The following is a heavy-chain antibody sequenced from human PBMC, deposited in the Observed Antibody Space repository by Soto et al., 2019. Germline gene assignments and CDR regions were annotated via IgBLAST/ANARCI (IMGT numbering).Heavy chain of an antibody. CDR2: ISHDGRIE. J-gene: IGHJ5*02. V-gene: IGHV3-30-3*01. CDR3: ARDGLPDDFRSGGYWFDP. CDR1: GFPFSSFA. Sequence: QVHLVESGGGVVQPGRSLRLSCAASGFPFSSFALHWVRQAPGEGLEWVALISHDGRIENYADSVKGRFIISRDNSKNTVYMQMDSLRLEDTGVYYCARDGLPDDFRSGGYWFDPWGQGTQVTVSS. D-gene: IGHD3-3*01.